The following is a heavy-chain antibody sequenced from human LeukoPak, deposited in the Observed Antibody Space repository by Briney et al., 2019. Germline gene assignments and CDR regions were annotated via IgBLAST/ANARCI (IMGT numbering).Heavy chain of an antibody. CDR3: AKSGYDRSGYYFPFDT. CDR1: GFTFSTSG. D-gene: IGHD3-22*01. CDR2: ISNDGGNQ. Sequence: PGRSLRLSCAASGFTFSTSGMHWVRQAPGKGLEWVAVISNDGGNQYYGDSVKGRFIISRDNSKDTLYLQMNSLRADDTAVYYCAKSGYDRSGYYFPFDTWGQGTLVTVS. J-gene: IGHJ4*02. V-gene: IGHV3-30*18.